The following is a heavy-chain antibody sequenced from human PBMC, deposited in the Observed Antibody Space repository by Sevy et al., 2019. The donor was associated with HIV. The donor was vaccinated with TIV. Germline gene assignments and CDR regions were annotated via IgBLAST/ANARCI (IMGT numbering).Heavy chain of an antibody. J-gene: IGHJ4*02. CDR2: ISGHNGDT. V-gene: IGHV1-18*01. CDR3: MRVTTFYDFWTGGDY. CDR1: GYTFTNYA. D-gene: IGHD3-3*01. Sequence: ASVKVSCKASGYTFTNYAISWVRQAPGQGLEWMGWISGHNGDTKNAEKFQGRFTMTTDTSTKTAYMDLRSLRSDDTAVYYCMRVTTFYDFWTGGDYWGQGTLVTVSS.